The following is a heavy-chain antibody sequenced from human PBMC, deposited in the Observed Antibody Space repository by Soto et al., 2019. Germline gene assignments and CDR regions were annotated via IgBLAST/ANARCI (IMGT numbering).Heavy chain of an antibody. V-gene: IGHV3-23*01. Sequence: GGSLRRSCAASGFSFNHYDMSWVRQAPGKGLEWVSIIIANGGTFYADSVKGRFTISRDNSKNTVYLQMSSLRVEDTAIYYCAKDYTVAADPSSVILFDYWGQGALVTVSS. CDR1: GFSFNHYD. CDR2: IIANGGT. CDR3: AKDYTVAADPSSVILFDY. D-gene: IGHD2-15*01. J-gene: IGHJ4*02.